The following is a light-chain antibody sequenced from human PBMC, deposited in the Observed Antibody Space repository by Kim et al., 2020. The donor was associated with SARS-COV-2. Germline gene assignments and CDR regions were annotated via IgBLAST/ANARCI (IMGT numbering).Light chain of an antibody. CDR3: QQYNNWPPIT. V-gene: IGKV3-15*01. CDR2: GAS. Sequence: EILLTQSPATLSVSPGERATLSCRASQSIGTNLAWYQQRPGRAPRLLIYGASTRATDIPARFSVSGSGTDFTLTINSLQSEDSAVYYCQQYNNWPPITFGQGTRLEIK. J-gene: IGKJ5*01. CDR1: QSIGTN.